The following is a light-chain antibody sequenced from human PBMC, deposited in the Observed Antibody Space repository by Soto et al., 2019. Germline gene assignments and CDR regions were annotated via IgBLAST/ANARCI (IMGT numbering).Light chain of an antibody. Sequence: QSVLTQPPSVSGAPGQRVTISCTGSSSNIGAGYDVHWYQQLPGTPPKLLINGNSNRPAGVPDRFSGSKSGTSASLAITGFQAEDEADYYCQSYDSSLSGWVFGGGTKLTVL. CDR3: QSYDSSLSGWV. V-gene: IGLV1-40*01. CDR1: SSNIGAGYD. J-gene: IGLJ3*02. CDR2: GNS.